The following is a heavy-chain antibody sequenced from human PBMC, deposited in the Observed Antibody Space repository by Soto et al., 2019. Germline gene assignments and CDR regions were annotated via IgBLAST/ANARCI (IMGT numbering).Heavy chain of an antibody. CDR3: ARAGGYDFWSLFDP. Sequence: EVQLEESGGGLVQPGGSLRLSCVASGFTFTNYWMTRVRQAPGKGPEWVANIKQDGSEKNYVGSVKGRFSISRDNAKNSLFLQMNSLRADDTAVYHCARAGGYDFWSLFDPWGQGALVTVSS. V-gene: IGHV3-7*01. J-gene: IGHJ5*02. CDR1: GFTFTNYW. CDR2: IKQDGSEK. D-gene: IGHD3-3*01.